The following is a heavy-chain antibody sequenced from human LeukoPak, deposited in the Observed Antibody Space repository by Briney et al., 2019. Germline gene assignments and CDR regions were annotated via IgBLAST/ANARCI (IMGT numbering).Heavy chain of an antibody. D-gene: IGHD2-15*01. J-gene: IGHJ4*02. CDR3: ADLLGYCSGGRCYPPRR. CDR2: IKQDGSEK. Sequence: GGSLRLFCAASGFTFSSFWLSWVRQAPGKGLEGVANIKQDGSEKYYVDSVKGRFTISRDNAKNSLYLQMNSLRAEDTAVYYCADLLGYCSGGRCYPPRRWGQGTLVTVSS. V-gene: IGHV3-7*01. CDR1: GFTFSSFW.